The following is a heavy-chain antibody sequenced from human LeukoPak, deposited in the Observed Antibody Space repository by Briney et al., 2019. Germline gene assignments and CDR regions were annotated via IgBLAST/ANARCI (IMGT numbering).Heavy chain of an antibody. Sequence: SETLSLTCAVYGGSFSGYYWSWIRQPPGKGLEWIGEINHSGSTNYNPSLKSRVTISVDTSKNQFSLKLSSVTAADTAVYYCARGLWGSWYVFDYWGQGTLVTVSS. J-gene: IGHJ4*02. CDR1: GGSFSGYY. D-gene: IGHD3-16*01. V-gene: IGHV4-34*01. CDR2: INHSGST. CDR3: ARGLWGSWYVFDY.